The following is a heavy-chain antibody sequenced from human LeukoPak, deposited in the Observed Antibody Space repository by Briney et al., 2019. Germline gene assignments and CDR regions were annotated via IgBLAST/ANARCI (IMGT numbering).Heavy chain of an antibody. J-gene: IGHJ6*02. CDR1: GFTFSSYA. V-gene: IGHV3-23*01. CDR3: AKYSASKSYYYYDMDV. CDR2: ISASGGTT. Sequence: GGSLRPSCAASGFTFSSYAMSWVRQAPGKGLEWLSRISASGGTTNYADSVKGRFTISRDNSKNTLNLQMISLRAEDTAVYYCAKYSASKSYYYYDMDVWGQGTTVTVSS. D-gene: IGHD2-21*01.